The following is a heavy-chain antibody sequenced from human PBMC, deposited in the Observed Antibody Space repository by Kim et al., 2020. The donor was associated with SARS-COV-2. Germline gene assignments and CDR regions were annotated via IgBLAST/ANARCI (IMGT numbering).Heavy chain of an antibody. D-gene: IGHD3-9*01. V-gene: IGHV4-39*01. CDR1: GGSISSSSYY. J-gene: IGHJ3*02. CDR3: ASPVLRYFDWLLRYDAFDI. Sequence: SETLSLTCTVSGGSISSSSYYWGWIRQPPGKGLEWIGSIYYSGSTYYNPSLKSRVTISVDTSKNQFSLKLSSVTAADTAVYYCASPVLRYFDWLLRYDAFDIWGQGTMVTVSS. CDR2: IYYSGST.